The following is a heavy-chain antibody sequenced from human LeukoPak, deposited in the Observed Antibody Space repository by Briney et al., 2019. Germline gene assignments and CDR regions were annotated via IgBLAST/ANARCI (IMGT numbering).Heavy chain of an antibody. J-gene: IGHJ6*03. D-gene: IGHD5-12*01. CDR3: ARGSGYDWSYYYYMDV. CDR2: IYYSEST. CDR1: GGSISSYY. V-gene: IGHV4-59*01. Sequence: SETLSLTCTVSGGSISSYYWSWIRQPPGKGLEWIGYIYYSESTNYNPSLKSRVTISVDTSKNQFSLKLSSVTAADTAVYYCARGSGYDWSYYYYMDVWGKGTTVTVSS.